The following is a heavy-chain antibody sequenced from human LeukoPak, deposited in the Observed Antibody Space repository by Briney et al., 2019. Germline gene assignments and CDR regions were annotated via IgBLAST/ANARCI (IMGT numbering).Heavy chain of an antibody. V-gene: IGHV3-23*01. CDR3: ARARAGTEYFQH. Sequence: GGSLRLSCAASGFTFSSYAMSRVRQAPGKGLEWVSAISGSGGSTYYADSVKGRFTISRDNSKNTLYLQMNGLRAEDTAVYYCARARAGTEYFQHWGQGTLVTVSS. D-gene: IGHD6-19*01. CDR1: GFTFSSYA. CDR2: ISGSGGST. J-gene: IGHJ1*01.